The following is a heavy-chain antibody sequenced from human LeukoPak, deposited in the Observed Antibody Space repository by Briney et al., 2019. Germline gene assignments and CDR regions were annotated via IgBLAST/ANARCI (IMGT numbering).Heavy chain of an antibody. D-gene: IGHD5-12*01. CDR1: GVSISSYY. J-gene: IGHJ4*02. Sequence: SETLSLTCTVSGVSISSYYWSWIQQSPGKGLEWIGYIFYSGSTNYNPSLKSRVTISVDTSKNQFSLKLTSVTAADTAVYYCARSRAYDYHFDNWGQGTLVTVSS. V-gene: IGHV4-59*01. CDR2: IFYSGST. CDR3: ARSRAYDYHFDN.